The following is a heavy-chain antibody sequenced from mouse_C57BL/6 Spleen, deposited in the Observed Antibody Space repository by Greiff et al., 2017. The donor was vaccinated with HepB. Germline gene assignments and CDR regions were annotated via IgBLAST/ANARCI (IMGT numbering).Heavy chain of an antibody. Sequence: EVQRVESGGGLVQPGGSLNLSCAASGFTFTDYYMSWVRQPPGTALEWLGFIRNKANGYTTEYSASVKGRFTISRDNSPSILYLQMNALSAEDSATDYCARYIPVTTVVATNYFDYWGQGTTLTVSS. CDR3: ARYIPVTTVVATNYFDY. CDR1: GFTFTDYY. CDR2: IRNKANGYTT. V-gene: IGHV7-3*01. J-gene: IGHJ2*01. D-gene: IGHD1-1*01.